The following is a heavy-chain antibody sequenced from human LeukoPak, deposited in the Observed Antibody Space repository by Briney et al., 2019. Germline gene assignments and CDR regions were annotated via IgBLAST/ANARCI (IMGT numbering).Heavy chain of an antibody. Sequence: PGGSLRLSCAASGFIFSSYAMSWVRQAPGKGLEWVSAISGSGGSTYYADSVKGRFTISRDNSENTLYLQMNSLRAEDTAVYYCAKESGGYSSGWFSSWGQGTLVTVSS. CDR2: ISGSGGST. J-gene: IGHJ4*02. V-gene: IGHV3-23*01. CDR1: GFIFSSYA. CDR3: AKESGGYSSGWFSS. D-gene: IGHD6-19*01.